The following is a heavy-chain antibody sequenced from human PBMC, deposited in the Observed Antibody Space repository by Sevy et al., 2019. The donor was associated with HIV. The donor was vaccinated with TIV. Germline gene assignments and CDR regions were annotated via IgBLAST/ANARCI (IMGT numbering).Heavy chain of an antibody. J-gene: IGHJ4*02. CDR1: GGSITSLY. V-gene: IGHV4-59*08. CDR3: AGENAWGRGYS. D-gene: IGHD1-26*01. CDR2: IYYNGNT. Sequence: SETLSLTCTVSGGSITSLYWGWIRQPPGKGLEWIANIYYNGNTNYKHSLKSRVTISLDTSKNQFSLRLRSVTAADTAIYYGAGENAWGRGYSWGQGTLVTVSS.